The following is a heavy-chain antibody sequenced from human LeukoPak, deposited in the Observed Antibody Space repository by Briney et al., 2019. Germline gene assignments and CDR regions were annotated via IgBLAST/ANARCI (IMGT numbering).Heavy chain of an antibody. J-gene: IGHJ3*02. CDR1: GGTFSSYA. CDR2: IIPIFGTA. Sequence: SVKVSCKASGGTFSSYAISWVRQAPGQGLEWMGGIIPIFGTANYAQKFQGRVTITADESTSTAYMELSSLRSEDTAVYYCAREGGIAVAGTPRNDAFYIWGQGTMVTVSS. V-gene: IGHV1-69*13. D-gene: IGHD6-19*01. CDR3: AREGGIAVAGTPRNDAFYI.